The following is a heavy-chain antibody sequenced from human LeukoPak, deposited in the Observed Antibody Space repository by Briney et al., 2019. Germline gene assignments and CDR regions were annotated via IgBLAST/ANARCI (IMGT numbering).Heavy chain of an antibody. CDR3: ATVKRGAWWLRFLCHYYYMDV. J-gene: IGHJ6*03. Sequence: ATVKISCKASVSTFTHYYMHWVQHAPGKGLGWMGRVDPEDGETIYPEKFQGRVTITADASTDTAYMELSSLSSEDTAGYDCATVKRGAWWLRFLCHYYYMDVWGKGTAVTVSS. CDR2: VDPEDGET. CDR1: VSTFTHYY. V-gene: IGHV1-69-2*01. D-gene: IGHD5-12*01.